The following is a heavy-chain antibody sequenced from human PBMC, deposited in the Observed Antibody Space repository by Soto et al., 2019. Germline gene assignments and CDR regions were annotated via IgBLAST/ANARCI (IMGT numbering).Heavy chain of an antibody. CDR3: ARDRIVVVPAAVPEAAHPGY. J-gene: IGHJ4*02. D-gene: IGHD2-2*01. Sequence: QVQLVESGGGVVQPGRSLRLSCAASGFTFSSYAMHWVRQAPGKGLEWVAVISYDGSNKYYADSVKGRFTISRDNSKNTLYLQMNSLRAEDTAVYYCARDRIVVVPAAVPEAAHPGYWGQGTLVTVSS. CDR1: GFTFSSYA. CDR2: ISYDGSNK. V-gene: IGHV3-30-3*01.